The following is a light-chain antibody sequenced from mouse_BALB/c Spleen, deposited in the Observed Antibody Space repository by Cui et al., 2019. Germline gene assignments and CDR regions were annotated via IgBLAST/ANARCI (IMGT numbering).Light chain of an antibody. CDR2: YAS. Sequence: DILLTQSPAILPVSPRERVSFSCRASQSIGTSIHWYQQRTNGSPRLLIKYASESISGIPSRFSGSGSGTDFTLSINSVESEDIADYYCQQSNSWPFTFGSGTKLEIK. J-gene: IGKJ4*01. V-gene: IGKV5-48*01. CDR3: QQSNSWPFT. CDR1: QSIGTS.